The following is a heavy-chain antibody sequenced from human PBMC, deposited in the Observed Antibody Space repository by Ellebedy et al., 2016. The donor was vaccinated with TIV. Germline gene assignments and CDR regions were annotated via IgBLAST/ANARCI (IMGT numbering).Heavy chain of an antibody. V-gene: IGHV4-38-2*02. J-gene: IGHJ5*02. CDR3: ARDPALPRGRFDT. CDR1: GFSIRSAYY. CDR2: IYQSGST. Sequence: MPSETLSLTCNVSGFSIRSAYYWGWIRQRPGKGLEWVGTIYQSGSTYYNPSLKSRVTISLHTSQNQFSLKLTSVTASDTAVYYCARDPALPRGRFDTWGQGTLVTVSS.